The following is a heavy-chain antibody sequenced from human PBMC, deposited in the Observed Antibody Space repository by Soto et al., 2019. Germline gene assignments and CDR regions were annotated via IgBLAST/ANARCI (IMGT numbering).Heavy chain of an antibody. CDR2: IIPIFGTA. D-gene: IGHD2-15*01. CDR1: GGTFSSYA. CDR3: ARESRYCSGGSCYFLPGIDY. J-gene: IGHJ4*02. V-gene: IGHV1-69*12. Sequence: QVQLVQSGAEVKKPGSSVKVSCKASGGTFSSYAISWVRQAPGQGLEWMGGIIPIFGTANYAQKFQGRVTITADESTRTAYMELSSLRCEDTAVYYWARESRYCSGGSCYFLPGIDYWGQGTLVTVSS.